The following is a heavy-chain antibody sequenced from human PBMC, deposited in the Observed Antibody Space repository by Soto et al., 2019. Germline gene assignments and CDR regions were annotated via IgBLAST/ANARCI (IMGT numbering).Heavy chain of an antibody. CDR2: INPNSGGT. CDR3: ARDIAAAEPYYYYGMDV. V-gene: IGHV1-2*04. CDR1: GYTFTGYY. D-gene: IGHD6-13*01. J-gene: IGHJ6*02. Sequence: QVQLVQSGAEVKKPGASVKVSCKASGYTFTGYYMHWVRQAPGQGLEWMGWINPNSGGTNYAQKFQGWVTMTRDPSISTAYMELSRLRSDDTAVYYCARDIAAAEPYYYYGMDVWGQGTTVTVSS.